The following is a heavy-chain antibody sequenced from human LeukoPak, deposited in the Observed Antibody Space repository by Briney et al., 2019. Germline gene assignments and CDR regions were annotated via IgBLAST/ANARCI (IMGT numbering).Heavy chain of an antibody. Sequence: GGSLRLSCAASGFTFRSYWMSWVRQSPGKGLEWVSSISSSSSYIYYADSVKGRFTISRDNAKNSLYLQMNSLRAEDTAVYYCARGEDAFDIWGQGTMVTVSS. V-gene: IGHV3-21*01. CDR2: ISSSSSYI. CDR3: ARGEDAFDI. J-gene: IGHJ3*02. CDR1: GFTFRSYW. D-gene: IGHD1-26*01.